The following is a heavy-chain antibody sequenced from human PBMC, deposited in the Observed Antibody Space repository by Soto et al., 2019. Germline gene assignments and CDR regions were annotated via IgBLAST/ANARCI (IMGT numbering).Heavy chain of an antibody. V-gene: IGHV4-31*03. CDR2: IYYSGST. Sequence: SETLSLTCTVSGGSISSGGYYWSWIRQHPGKGLEWIGYIYYSGSTYYNPSLKSRVTISVDTSKNQFSLKLSSVTAADTAVYYCATDNGYSSSQAEGDYYYYGMDVWGQGTTVTVSS. D-gene: IGHD6-6*01. J-gene: IGHJ6*02. CDR1: GGSISSGGYY. CDR3: ATDNGYSSSQAEGDYYYYGMDV.